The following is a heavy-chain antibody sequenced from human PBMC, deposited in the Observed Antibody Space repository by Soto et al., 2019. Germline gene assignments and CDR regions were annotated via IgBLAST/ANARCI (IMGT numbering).Heavy chain of an antibody. V-gene: IGHV1-69*12. CDR2: IIPIFGTA. J-gene: IGHJ4*02. CDR3: ARESSVVTYVWDY. Sequence: QVQLLQSRAEVKKPASSVKVSCKASGGTFSSYAIRWVRQAPAQGLEWMGGIIPIFGTANYAHKVQGRVTITADESTSTAYLELSSLRSEDTAVYYCARESSVVTYVWDYWGQGTLVTVSS. CDR1: GGTFSSYA. D-gene: IGHD2-15*01.